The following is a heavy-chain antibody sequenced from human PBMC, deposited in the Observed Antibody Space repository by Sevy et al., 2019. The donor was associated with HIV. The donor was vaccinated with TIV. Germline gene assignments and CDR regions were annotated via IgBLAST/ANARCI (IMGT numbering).Heavy chain of an antibody. CDR1: GFTVSSNY. D-gene: IGHD5-18*01. CDR3: ARLQSDYGYSFYIDY. Sequence: GGSLRLSCAASGFTVSSNYMSWVRQAPGKGLEWVSVIYSGGSTYYPDSVKGRFTISRDNSKNTLYLQMNSLRAEDTAVYYCARLQSDYGYSFYIDYWGQGTLVTVSS. CDR2: IYSGGST. J-gene: IGHJ4*02. V-gene: IGHV3-53*01.